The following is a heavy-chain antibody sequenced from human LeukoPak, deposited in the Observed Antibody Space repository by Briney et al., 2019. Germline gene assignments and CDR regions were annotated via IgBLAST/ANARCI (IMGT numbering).Heavy chain of an antibody. CDR3: ARDDFGVALGGV. D-gene: IGHD3-3*01. V-gene: IGHV4-34*01. CDR2: IYHTGST. Sequence: QPSETLSLTCSVYGGSFRGYYWSWIRQSPEKGLEWIGQIYHTGSTNYNPSLASRVTISLDISKSQFSLKSTSVTAADTAVYYCARDDFGVALGGVWSIGTTVTVSS. CDR1: GGSFRGYY. J-gene: IGHJ6*04.